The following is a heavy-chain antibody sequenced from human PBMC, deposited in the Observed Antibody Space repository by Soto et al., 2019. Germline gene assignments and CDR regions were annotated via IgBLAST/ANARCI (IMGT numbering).Heavy chain of an antibody. CDR1: GLYFWKYA. J-gene: IGHJ6*02. CDR2: ISASAGTT. CDR3: AKDQVTVRPYGVDV. Sequence: DVQLVESGGGLVQQGGSLRLACAASGLYFWKYAMTWVRQAPGMGLEWVSSISASAGTTYYGVSVKGRFTVSRDNSKNTVYLEMTSLRVEDTALYFCAKDQVTVRPYGVDVWGQGTTVIVS. D-gene: IGHD1-20*01. V-gene: IGHV3-23*04.